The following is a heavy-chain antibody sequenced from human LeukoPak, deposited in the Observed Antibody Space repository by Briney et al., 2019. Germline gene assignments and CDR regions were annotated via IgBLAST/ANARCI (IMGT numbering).Heavy chain of an antibody. D-gene: IGHD5-24*01. CDR1: GFTFSSYG. J-gene: IGHJ4*02. V-gene: IGHV3-30*18. Sequence: GGSPRLSCAASGFTFSSYGMHWVRQAPGKGLEWVAVISYDGSNKYYADSVKGRFTISRDNSKNTLYLQMNSLRAEDTAVYYCAKDRGDGYNYFDYWGQGTLVTVSS. CDR2: ISYDGSNK. CDR3: AKDRGDGYNYFDY.